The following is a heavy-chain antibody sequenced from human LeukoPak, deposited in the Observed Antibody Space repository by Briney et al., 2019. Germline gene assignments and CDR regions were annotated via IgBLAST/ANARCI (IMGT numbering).Heavy chain of an antibody. Sequence: PGGSLRLSCAASGFTFSSYGMHWVRQAPGKGLEWVAFIRYDGSNKYYADSVKGRFTISRDNSKNTLYLQMNSLRAEDTAVYYCAKATGVRQLWLEDAFDIWGQGTMVTVSS. J-gene: IGHJ3*02. CDR3: AKATGVRQLWLEDAFDI. CDR2: IRYDGSNK. V-gene: IGHV3-30*02. D-gene: IGHD5-18*01. CDR1: GFTFSSYG.